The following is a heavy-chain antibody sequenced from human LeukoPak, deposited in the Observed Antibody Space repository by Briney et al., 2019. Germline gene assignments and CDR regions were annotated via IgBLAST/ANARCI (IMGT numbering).Heavy chain of an antibody. CDR1: GFTFSSYG. CDR3: ANENYYGSGSYPDY. D-gene: IGHD3-10*01. Sequence: TGGSLRLSCAASGFTFSSYGMHWVRQAPGKGLEWVALISSDGSNKYYADSVKGRFTISRDNSKNTLYLQMNSLRAEDTAVYYCANENYYGSGSYPDYWGQGTLVTVSS. V-gene: IGHV3-30*18. CDR2: ISSDGSNK. J-gene: IGHJ4*02.